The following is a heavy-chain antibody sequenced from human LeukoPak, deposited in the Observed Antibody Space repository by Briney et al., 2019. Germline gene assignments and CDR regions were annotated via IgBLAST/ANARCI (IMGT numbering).Heavy chain of an antibody. CDR3: ARGDWNHQVAY. J-gene: IGHJ4*02. D-gene: IGHD1-1*01. CDR1: GGTFSSYA. V-gene: IGHV1-69*04. CDR2: IIPILGIA. Sequence: SVKFSCKASGGTFSSYAISWVRQAPGQGLEWMGRIIPILGIANYAQKFQGRVTITADKSTSTAYMELSSLRSEDTAVYYCARGDWNHQVAYWGQGTLGAVSS.